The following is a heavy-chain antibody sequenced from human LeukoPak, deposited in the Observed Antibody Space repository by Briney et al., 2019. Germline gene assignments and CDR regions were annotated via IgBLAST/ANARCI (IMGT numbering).Heavy chain of an antibody. CDR2: ISSSSSYI. CDR3: AKDPHTYYDFWSGHTNWFDP. D-gene: IGHD3-3*01. CDR1: GFTFSSYS. J-gene: IGHJ5*02. Sequence: GGSLRLSCAASGFTFSSYSMIWVRQAPGRGLEWVSSISSSSSYIYYVDSVKGRFTISRDNSKNTLYLQMNSLRAEDTAVYYRAKDPHTYYDFWSGHTNWFDPWGQGTLVTVSS. V-gene: IGHV3-21*01.